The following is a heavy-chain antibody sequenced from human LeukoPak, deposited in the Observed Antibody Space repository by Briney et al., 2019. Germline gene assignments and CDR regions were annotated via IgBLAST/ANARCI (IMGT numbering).Heavy chain of an antibody. D-gene: IGHD6-19*01. J-gene: IGHJ4*02. CDR2: ISGSGGST. Sequence: PGGSLRLSCAASGFTFSSYAMSWVRQAPGKGLEWVSTISGSGGSTYYADSVKGRFTISRDNSKNTLYLQMNGLRAEDTAVYYCAKEEGSGWYVFDYWGQGTLVTVSS. CDR1: GFTFSSYA. V-gene: IGHV3-23*01. CDR3: AKEEGSGWYVFDY.